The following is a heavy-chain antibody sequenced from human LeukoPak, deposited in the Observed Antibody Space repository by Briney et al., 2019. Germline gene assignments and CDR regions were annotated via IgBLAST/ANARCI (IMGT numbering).Heavy chain of an antibody. CDR3: ARGPNYDFWSGYYAG. D-gene: IGHD3-3*01. CDR1: GGSFSGYY. V-gene: IGHV4-34*01. CDR2: INHSGST. J-gene: IGHJ4*02. Sequence: SETLSLTCAVYGGSFSGYYWSWIRQPPGKGLEWIGEINHSGSTNYNPSLKSRVTISVDTSKNQFSPKLSSVTAADTAVYYCARGPNYDFWSGYYAGGGQGTLVTVSS.